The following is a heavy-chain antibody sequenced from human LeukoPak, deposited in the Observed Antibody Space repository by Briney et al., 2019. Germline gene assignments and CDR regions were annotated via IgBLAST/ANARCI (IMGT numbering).Heavy chain of an antibody. J-gene: IGHJ4*02. V-gene: IGHV4-59*12. CDR2: IYYSGST. CDR3: ARGPPPDFDC. Sequence: SETLSLTCTVSGGSISSYYWSWIRQPPGKGLEWIGYIYYSGSTDYNPSLKSRVTMLVDTSKNQFSLKLSSVTAADTAVYYCARGPPPDFDCWGQGTLVTVSS. CDR1: GGSISSYY.